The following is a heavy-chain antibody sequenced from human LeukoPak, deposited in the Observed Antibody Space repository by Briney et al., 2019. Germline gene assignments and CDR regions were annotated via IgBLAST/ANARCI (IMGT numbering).Heavy chain of an antibody. D-gene: IGHD6-13*01. Sequence: GASVKVSCKASGYTFTGYYMHWVRQAPGQGLEWMGWINPNSGGTNYAQKFQGRVTMTRDTSISTAYMELSRLRSDDTAVYYCARGDSNSWYYFDYWGQGTLVTVSS. CDR2: INPNSGGT. J-gene: IGHJ4*02. V-gene: IGHV1-2*02. CDR3: ARGDSNSWYYFDY. CDR1: GYTFTGYY.